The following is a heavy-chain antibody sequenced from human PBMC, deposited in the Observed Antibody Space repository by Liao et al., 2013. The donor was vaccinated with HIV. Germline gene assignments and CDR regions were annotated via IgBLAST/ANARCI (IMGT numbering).Heavy chain of an antibody. CDR3: ARATYSSGWYHRELFDY. CDR1: GDSISSSSYY. CDR2: IYYRGST. Sequence: QLQLQESGPGLVKPSETLSLSCTVSGDSISSSSYYWGWIRQPPGKGLEWIGSIYYRGSTYYSPSLKSRVTISVDTSKNQFSLKLSSVTAADTAVYYCARATYSSGWYHRELFDYWGQGTLVTVSS. V-gene: IGHV4-39*07. J-gene: IGHJ4*02. D-gene: IGHD6-19*01.